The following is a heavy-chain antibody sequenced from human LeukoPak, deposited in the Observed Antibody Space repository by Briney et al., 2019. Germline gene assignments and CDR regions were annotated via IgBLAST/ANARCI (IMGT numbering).Heavy chain of an antibody. CDR3: TRAQAVFGDPLDY. J-gene: IGHJ4*02. Sequence: GGTLRRSCAASGFTFSSSAMNWVRHAPGQGLQGGALISGGAANINYSDSVKGRFTISRDNSDKTLYLQMNSLRAEDTAVYYCTRAQAVFGDPLDYWGQGTLVTVSS. CDR2: ISGGAANI. CDR1: GFTFSSSA. D-gene: IGHD3-3*01. V-gene: IGHV3-23*01.